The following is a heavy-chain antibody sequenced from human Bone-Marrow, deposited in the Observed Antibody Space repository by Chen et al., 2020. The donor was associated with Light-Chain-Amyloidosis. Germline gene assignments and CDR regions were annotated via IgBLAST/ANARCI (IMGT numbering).Heavy chain of an antibody. D-gene: IGHD3-22*01. CDR3: ARGGYDSSGYYGYYFDF. Sequence: QVQVVESGGGLVKPGGSLRLSCAVSGFSFSDYYMTWIRQAPGKGLEWVAYILSTGLTMYHADSVKGRFTISRDNAKNSLYLQMNTLRAEDTAVYYCARGGYDSSGYYGYYFDFWGQGTLVNVST. V-gene: IGHV3-11*01. J-gene: IGHJ4*02. CDR1: GFSFSDYY. CDR2: ILSTGLTM.